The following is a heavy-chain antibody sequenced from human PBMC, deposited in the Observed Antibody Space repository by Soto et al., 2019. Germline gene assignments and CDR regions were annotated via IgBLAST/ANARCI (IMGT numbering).Heavy chain of an antibody. J-gene: IGHJ3*02. CDR1: GLTVSSNY. CDR3: ARDRPGDEGDGFDI. Sequence: EVQLVETGGGLIQPGGSLRLSCAASGLTVSSNYKNWVRQAPGKGLEWVSVLYSGGSTHYAGSVKGRFIISRDNSKNTLYLQMNSLRVEDTAVYYCARDRPGDEGDGFDIWGHGTMVTVSS. D-gene: IGHD3-10*01. V-gene: IGHV3-53*02. CDR2: LYSGGST.